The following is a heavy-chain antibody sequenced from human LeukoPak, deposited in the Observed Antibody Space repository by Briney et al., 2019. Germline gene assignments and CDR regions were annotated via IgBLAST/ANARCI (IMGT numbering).Heavy chain of an antibody. D-gene: IGHD5-12*01. CDR2: IRGSGGSA. CDR3: AKDHIVGAITYYYGMDV. CDR1: GFTFSSCA. V-gene: IGHV3-23*01. J-gene: IGHJ6*02. Sequence: GGSLRLSCAASGFTFSSCAMSWVRQAPGKGLEWVSVIRGSGGSAYYVDSVKGRFTISRDNSRNTLYLQMNSLRAEDTAVYYCAKDHIVGAITYYYGMDVWGQGTTVTVSS.